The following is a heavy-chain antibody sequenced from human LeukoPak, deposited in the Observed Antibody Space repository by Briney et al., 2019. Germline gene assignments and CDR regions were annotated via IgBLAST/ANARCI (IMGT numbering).Heavy chain of an antibody. J-gene: IGHJ6*02. CDR3: ARGYSYGSDYYYGMDV. Sequence: ASVTVSCKASVYTFTSYAISWVRQAPGQGLEWMGWISGYNGNTKYAQKVQGRVTMTTDTSTSTAYMELRSLRSDDTAVYYCARGYSYGSDYYYGMDVWGQGTTVTVSS. V-gene: IGHV1-18*01. D-gene: IGHD5-18*01. CDR1: VYTFTSYA. CDR2: ISGYNGNT.